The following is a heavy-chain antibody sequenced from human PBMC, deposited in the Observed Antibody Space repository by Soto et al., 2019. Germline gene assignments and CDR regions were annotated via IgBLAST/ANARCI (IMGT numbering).Heavy chain of an antibody. J-gene: IGHJ5*02. CDR1: GGSISSSNYY. Sequence: QLQLQESGPGLVKPSETLSLTCTVSGGSISSSNYYWGWIRQPPGKGLEGIGSIFYSGRTSYNPSLKSRVTISVDTSKNQFSLKLSSVTAADTAVYYCARQQGFSFDPWGQGNLVTVSS. CDR2: IFYSGRT. CDR3: ARQQGFSFDP. D-gene: IGHD3-10*01. V-gene: IGHV4-39*01.